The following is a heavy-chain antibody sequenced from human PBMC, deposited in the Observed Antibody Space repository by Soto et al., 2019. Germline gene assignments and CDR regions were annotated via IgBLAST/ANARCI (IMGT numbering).Heavy chain of an antibody. CDR1: SGSITSSTYY. J-gene: IGHJ4*02. CDR3: ARYPCITRGYFDC. CDR2: IYFSGNT. Sequence: QLQLQESGPGLVKPSETLSLTCTVSSGSITSSTYYWGWIRQPPEKGLEWIGTIYFSGNTYYNPSLKSRVTISVDPSRSQFSLMLSSVTAADTAVYYCARYPCITRGYFDCWGQGTLVTVSS. D-gene: IGHD3-10*01. V-gene: IGHV4-39*01.